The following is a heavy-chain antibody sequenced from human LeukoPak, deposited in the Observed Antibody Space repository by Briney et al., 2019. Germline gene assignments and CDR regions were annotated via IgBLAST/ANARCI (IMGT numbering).Heavy chain of an antibody. D-gene: IGHD2-2*01. CDR2: ISGSGGST. CDR3: AKAMSSTSLYHYHGMDV. J-gene: IGHJ6*02. CDR1: GFTFSGYA. Sequence: GGSLRLSCAASGFTFSGYAMSWVRRAPGKGLEWVSAISGSGGSTYYADSVKGRFIISRDNSKNTLYLRMNSLRAEDTAVYHCAKAMSSTSLYHYHGMDVWGQGTTVTVSS. V-gene: IGHV3-23*01.